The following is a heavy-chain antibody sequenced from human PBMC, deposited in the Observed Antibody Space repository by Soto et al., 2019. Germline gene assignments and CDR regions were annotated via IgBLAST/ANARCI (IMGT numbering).Heavy chain of an antibody. J-gene: IGHJ4*02. D-gene: IGHD3-3*02. Sequence: QVQLQESGPGLVKPSQTLSLTCTVSGGSISSGGYSWSWIRQHPGKGLEWIGYIYSSGSTYYNPSLKSRVTIAVDTSKNQFSLKLSSVTAADTAVYYCASNGGIFGVAGLDYWGQGTLVTVSS. V-gene: IGHV4-31*03. CDR2: IYSSGST. CDR1: GGSISSGGYS. CDR3: ASNGGIFGVAGLDY.